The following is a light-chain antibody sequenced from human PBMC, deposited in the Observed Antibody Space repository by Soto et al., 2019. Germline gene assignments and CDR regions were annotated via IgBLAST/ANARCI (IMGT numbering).Light chain of an antibody. CDR1: QSVNSN. CDR2: GAS. CDR3: QQYNNWPG. Sequence: ETVMTQSPATLSVSLGERATLSCRASQSVNSNLAWYQQKPGQAPNLLIYGASIRATGVPARFSGSGSGTDFTLTISSLQPEDFAVYYCQQYNNWPGFGQGTKVEIK. J-gene: IGKJ1*01. V-gene: IGKV3-15*01.